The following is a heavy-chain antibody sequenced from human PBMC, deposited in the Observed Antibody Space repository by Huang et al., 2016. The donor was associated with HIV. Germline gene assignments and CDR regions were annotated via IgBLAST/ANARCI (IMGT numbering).Heavy chain of an antibody. D-gene: IGHD2-8*02. J-gene: IGHJ4*02. CDR3: AKEGDTGAALGY. CDR1: GFTVSTNY. CDR2: IYSGGTT. Sequence: EVQLVESGGGLIQPGGSLRFSCAASGFTVSTNYMTWVRQAPGKGVEWVSLIYSGGTTYYADSVKGRFTISRDDSENTLYLHMTSLRAGDTAVYYCAKEGDTGAALGYWGQGTLVTVS. V-gene: IGHV3-53*01.